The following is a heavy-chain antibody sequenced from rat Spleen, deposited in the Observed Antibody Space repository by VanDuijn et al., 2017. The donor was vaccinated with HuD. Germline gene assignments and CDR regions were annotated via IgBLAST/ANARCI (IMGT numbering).Heavy chain of an antibody. J-gene: IGHJ2*01. V-gene: IGHV5-29*01. CDR3: AREAD. CDR2: ISYDGSST. CDR1: GFTFSDYY. Sequence: EVQLVESDGGLVQPGRSLKLSCAASGFTFSDYYMAWVRQAPTKGLEWVATISYDGSSTYYRDSVKGRFTISRDNAKSTLYLQMDSLRSEDTATYYCAREADWGQGVMVTVSS.